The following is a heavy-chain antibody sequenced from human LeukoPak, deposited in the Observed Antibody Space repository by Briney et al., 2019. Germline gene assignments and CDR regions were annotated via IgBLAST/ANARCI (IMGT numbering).Heavy chain of an antibody. V-gene: IGHV3-23*01. J-gene: IGHJ5*02. Sequence: GGSLRLSCTASGYTFSTSGMSWVRQAPGQGLEWVSPITGGGGMTYYADSVKGRFTISRDNSKNTLYLQMSSLRAEDTAVYYCSKSKGLFDPWGQGTLVTVSS. CDR2: ITGGGGMT. D-gene: IGHD4-11*01. CDR1: GYTFSTSG. CDR3: SKSKGLFDP.